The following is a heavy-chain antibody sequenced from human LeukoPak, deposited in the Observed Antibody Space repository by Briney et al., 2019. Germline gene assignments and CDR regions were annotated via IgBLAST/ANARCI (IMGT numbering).Heavy chain of an antibody. CDR3: AKDLGPTRIFGVVTGYYYYMDV. V-gene: IGHV3-30*02. Sequence: PGGSLRLSCAASGFTFSSYGMHWVRQAPGKGLEWVAFIRYDGSNKYYADSVKGRFTISRDNSKNTLYLQMNSLRAEDTAVYYCAKDLGPTRIFGVVTGYYYYMDVWGKGTTVTVSS. CDR2: IRYDGSNK. D-gene: IGHD3-3*01. CDR1: GFTFSSYG. J-gene: IGHJ6*03.